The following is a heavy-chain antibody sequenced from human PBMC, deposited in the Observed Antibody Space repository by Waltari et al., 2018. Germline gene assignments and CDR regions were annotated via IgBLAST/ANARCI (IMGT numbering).Heavy chain of an antibody. CDR1: GGSLSGYY. J-gene: IGHJ4*02. D-gene: IGHD5-12*01. V-gene: IGHV4-34*01. Sequence: QVQLQQWGAGLLKPSETLSLTCAVYGGSLSGYYWSWIRQPPGKGLEWIGEINHRGSTTYSPSLQSRVTISVDTSKNRFSLKLSSVTAADTAVYYCARGCYLFLATKTLYYFDYWGQGTLVTVSS. CDR3: ARGCYLFLATKTLYYFDY. CDR2: INHRGST.